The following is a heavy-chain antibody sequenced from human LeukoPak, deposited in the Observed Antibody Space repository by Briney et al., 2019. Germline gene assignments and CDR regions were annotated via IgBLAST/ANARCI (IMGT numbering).Heavy chain of an antibody. D-gene: IGHD6-13*01. J-gene: IGHJ6*03. CDR1: GFTFSSYA. V-gene: IGHV3-23*01. CDR3: ATYIAAAGPQPYYYYYYMDV. CDR2: ISGSGGST. Sequence: PGGSLRLSCAASGFTFSSYAMSWVRQAPGKGLEWVSAISGSGGSTYYADSVKGRFTISRDNSKNTLYLQMNSLRAEDTAVYYCATYIAAAGPQPYYYYYYMDVWGKGTTVTVSS.